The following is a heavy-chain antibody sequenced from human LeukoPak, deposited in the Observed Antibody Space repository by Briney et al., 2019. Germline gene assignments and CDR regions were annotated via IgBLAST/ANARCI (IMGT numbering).Heavy chain of an antibody. D-gene: IGHD1-26*01. CDR2: ISAYNGNT. J-gene: IGHJ4*02. CDR3: ARVVSGSLKVGTGDY. CDR1: GYTFTSYG. Sequence: GASVKVSCKASGYTFTSYGISWVRQAPGQGLEWMGWISAYNGNTNYAQKLQGRVTMTTDTSTSTAYKELRSLRSDDTAVYYCARVVSGSLKVGTGDYWGQGTLVTVSS. V-gene: IGHV1-18*01.